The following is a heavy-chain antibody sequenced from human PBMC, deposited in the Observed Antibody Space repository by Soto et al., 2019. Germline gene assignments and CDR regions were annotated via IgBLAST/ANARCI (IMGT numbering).Heavy chain of an antibody. V-gene: IGHV3-21*01. CDR1: GFTFSSYT. D-gene: IGHD3-10*01. J-gene: IGHJ6*02. CDR2: ISSSGTYT. Sequence: SLRLSCAASGFTFSSYTMNWVRQAPGKGLEWVSFISSSGTYTYYADSLKGRFTISRDNAKDSLYLQMNSLRAEDTAVYYCARDPPYGSGTSQNYGMDVWGQGTTVTVSS. CDR3: ARDPPYGSGTSQNYGMDV.